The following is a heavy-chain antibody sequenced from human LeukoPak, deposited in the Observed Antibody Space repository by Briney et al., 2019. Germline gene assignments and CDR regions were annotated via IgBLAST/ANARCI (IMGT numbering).Heavy chain of an antibody. V-gene: IGHV3-23*01. Sequence: GGSLRLSCAASGFTFSSHAMSWVRQAPGKGLEWVSAILGSGSSTYYADSVKGRFTISRDNSKNTLYLQMNSLRAEDTAVYYCAKAQYDYGDPVGWFDPWGQGTLVTVSS. CDR2: ILGSGSST. CDR3: AKAQYDYGDPVGWFDP. J-gene: IGHJ5*02. CDR1: GFTFSSHA. D-gene: IGHD4-17*01.